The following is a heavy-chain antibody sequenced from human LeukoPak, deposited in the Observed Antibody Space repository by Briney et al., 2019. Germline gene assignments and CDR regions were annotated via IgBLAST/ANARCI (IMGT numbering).Heavy chain of an antibody. CDR3: ARDELN. V-gene: IGHV3-9*01. J-gene: IGHJ4*02. D-gene: IGHD1-26*01. CDR2: ISWNSGSI. Sequence: GGSLRLSCAASGFTFDDYAMHWVRQAPGKGLEWVSGISWNSGSIGYADSVKGRFTISRDNAKNSLYLQMDSLRAEDTAVYYCARDELNWGQGTLVTVSS. CDR1: GFTFDDYA.